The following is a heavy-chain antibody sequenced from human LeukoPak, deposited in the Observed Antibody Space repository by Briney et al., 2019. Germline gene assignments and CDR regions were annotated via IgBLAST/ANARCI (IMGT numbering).Heavy chain of an antibody. CDR3: ARGTSGYSYGSGSLHY. V-gene: IGHV3-21*01. D-gene: IGHD5-18*01. Sequence: GGSLRLSCAASGFTFSSYSMNWVRQAPGKGLEWVSSISSSSSYIYYADSVKGRFTISRDNAKNSLYLQMNSLRAEDTAVYYCARGTSGYSYGSGSLHYWGQGTLVTVSS. J-gene: IGHJ4*02. CDR2: ISSSSSYI. CDR1: GFTFSSYS.